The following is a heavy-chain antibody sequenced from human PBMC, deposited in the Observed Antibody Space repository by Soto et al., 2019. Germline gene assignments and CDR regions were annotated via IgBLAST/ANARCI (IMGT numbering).Heavy chain of an antibody. D-gene: IGHD3-22*01. Sequence: GGSLRLSCAASGVTFSSYAMSWVRQAPGKGLEWVSAISGSGGGTYYADSVKGRFTISRDNSKNTLYLQMNSLRAEDTAVYYCATPGSKTVTEYFQHWGQGTLVTVSS. V-gene: IGHV3-23*01. CDR1: GVTFSSYA. CDR3: ATPGSKTVTEYFQH. CDR2: ISGSGGGT. J-gene: IGHJ1*01.